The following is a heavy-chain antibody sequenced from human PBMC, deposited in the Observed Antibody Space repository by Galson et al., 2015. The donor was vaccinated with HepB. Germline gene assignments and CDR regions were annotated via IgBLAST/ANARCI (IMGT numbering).Heavy chain of an antibody. V-gene: IGHV3-21*01. CDR2: ISSSSSYI. Sequence: SLRLSCAASGFTFSSYSMNWVRQAPGKGLEWVSSISSSSSYIYYADSVKGRFTISRDNAKNSLYLQMNSLRAEDTAVYYCARVRGYSYDSPGGDYWGQGTLVTVSS. J-gene: IGHJ4*02. CDR1: GFTFSSYS. CDR3: ARVRGYSYDSPGGDY. D-gene: IGHD5-18*01.